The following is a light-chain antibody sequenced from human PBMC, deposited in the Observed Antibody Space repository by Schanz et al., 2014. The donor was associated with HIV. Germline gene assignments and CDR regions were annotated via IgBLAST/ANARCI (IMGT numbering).Light chain of an antibody. CDR2: YDD. V-gene: IGLV1-36*01. Sequence: QSVLTQPPSVSEAPRQRVTISCFGSSSNIGNNAVNWYQQFPGKAPELLIYYDDMLPSGVSDRFSGSKSGTSASLAISGLQAEDEADYYCQSYDSSLSGVVFGGGTKLTVL. J-gene: IGLJ2*01. CDR3: QSYDSSLSGVV. CDR1: SSNIGNNA.